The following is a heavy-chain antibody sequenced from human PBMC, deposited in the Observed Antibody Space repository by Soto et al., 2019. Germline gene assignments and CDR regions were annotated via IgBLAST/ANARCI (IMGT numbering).Heavy chain of an antibody. D-gene: IGHD4-17*01. J-gene: IGHJ3*02. Sequence: QVQLVQSGAEVKKPGSSVKVSCKASGGTFSSYAISWVRQAPGQGLEWMGGIIPIFGTANYAQKFQGRVTITADESTSTADMELSSLRSEDTAVYYCARGDRYYGDYPDAFDIWGQGTMVTVSS. CDR3: ARGDRYYGDYPDAFDI. CDR2: IIPIFGTA. V-gene: IGHV1-69*12. CDR1: GGTFSSYA.